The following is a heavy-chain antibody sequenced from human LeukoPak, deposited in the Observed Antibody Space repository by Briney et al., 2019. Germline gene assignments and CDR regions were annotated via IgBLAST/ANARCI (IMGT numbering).Heavy chain of an antibody. J-gene: IGHJ4*02. CDR3: ARGPHTGVNYYDSSGYYY. CDR2: INHSGST. Sequence: SETLSLTCAVSGGSFSGYYWSWIRQPPGKGLEWIGEINHSGSTNYNPSLKSRVTISVDTSKNQFSLKLSSVTAADTAVYYCARGPHTGVNYYDSSGYYYWGQGTLVTVSS. CDR1: GGSFSGYY. D-gene: IGHD3-22*01. V-gene: IGHV4-34*01.